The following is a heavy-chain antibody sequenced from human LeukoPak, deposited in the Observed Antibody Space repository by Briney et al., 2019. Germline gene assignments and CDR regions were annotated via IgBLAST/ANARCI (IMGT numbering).Heavy chain of an antibody. CDR3: ARDRGFD. D-gene: IGHD3-10*01. J-gene: IGHJ4*02. CDR1: GFTFSSYG. V-gene: IGHV3-66*01. Sequence: GRSLRLSCAASGFTFSSYGMHWVRQAPGKGLEWVSVLYTGGGTYYADSVKGRFAISRDSSKNTLYLQMNSLRVEDTAVYYCARDRGFDWGQGTLITVSS. CDR2: LYTGGGT.